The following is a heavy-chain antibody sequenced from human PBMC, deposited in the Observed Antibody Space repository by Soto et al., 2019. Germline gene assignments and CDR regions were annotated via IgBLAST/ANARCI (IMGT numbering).Heavy chain of an antibody. V-gene: IGHV3-33*01. CDR1: GFTFSSYG. Sequence: QVQLVESGGGVVQPGRSLRLSCAASGFTFSSYGMHWVRQAPGKGLEWVAVIWYDGSNKYYADSVKGRFTISRDNSKNTLYLQMSGLRAEDKAGYYCARPATAVGATSREYFQHWGQGTLVTVSS. CDR3: ARPATAVGATSREYFQH. D-gene: IGHD1-26*01. CDR2: IWYDGSNK. J-gene: IGHJ1*01.